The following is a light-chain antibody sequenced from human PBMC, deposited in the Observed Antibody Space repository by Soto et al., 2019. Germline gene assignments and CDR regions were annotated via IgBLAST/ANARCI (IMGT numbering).Light chain of an antibody. CDR1: SSNIGTGYD. CDR2: GNN. V-gene: IGLV1-40*01. Sequence: QAVLTQPPSVSGAPGQRVTISCTGSSSNIGTGYDVHWYHHLPGTAPKLLIYGNNYRPAGVPDRFSGSKSGTSASLAITGLQAEDEAGYYCQSYDSGLRGFVVFGGGTKLTVL. CDR3: QSYDSGLRGFVV. J-gene: IGLJ2*01.